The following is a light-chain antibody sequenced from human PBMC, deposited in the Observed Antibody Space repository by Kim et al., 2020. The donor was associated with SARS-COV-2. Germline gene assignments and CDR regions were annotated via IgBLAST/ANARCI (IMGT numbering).Light chain of an antibody. V-gene: IGKV3-15*01. CDR2: DAS. CDR3: QQYNNWPSLT. J-gene: IGKJ4*01. CDR1: QSVSSN. Sequence: EVVMTQSPASLSVSPGEGATLSCRASQSVSSNLAWYQQKRGQAPRLLIYDASTRATGISARFRGSGSGTEFTLTFSSLQSEDFTVYYCQQYNNWPSLTFGGGTKVDIK.